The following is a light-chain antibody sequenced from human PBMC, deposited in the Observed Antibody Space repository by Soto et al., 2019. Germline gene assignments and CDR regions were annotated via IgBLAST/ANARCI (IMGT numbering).Light chain of an antibody. J-gene: IGKJ1*01. V-gene: IGKV3-20*01. CDR2: GAS. Sequence: EIVLTQSPGTLSLSPGERATLSCRASQSVSSSYLAWYQQKPGQAPRLLIYGASSRATGIPDRFSASGSGTDFTLTISRLEPEDFAVYDCQQYGSSPWGFGQGTKVEIK. CDR1: QSVSSSY. CDR3: QQYGSSPWG.